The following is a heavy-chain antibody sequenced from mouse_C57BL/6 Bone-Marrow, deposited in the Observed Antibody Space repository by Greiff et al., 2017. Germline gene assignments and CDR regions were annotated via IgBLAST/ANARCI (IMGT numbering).Heavy chain of an antibody. CDR3: ARAKIYYYGY. D-gene: IGHD1-1*01. J-gene: IGHJ2*01. CDR2: ISYDGSN. Sequence: EVQLVESGPGLVKPSQSLSLTCSVTGYSITSGYYWNWIRQFPGNKLEWMGYISYDGSNNYNPSLKNRISITRDTSKNQFFLKLNSVTTEDTATYYCARAKIYYYGYWGQGTTLTVSS. V-gene: IGHV3-6*01. CDR1: GYSITSGYY.